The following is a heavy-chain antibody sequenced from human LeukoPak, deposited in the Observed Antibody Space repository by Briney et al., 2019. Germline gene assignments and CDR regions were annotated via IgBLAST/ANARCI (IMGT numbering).Heavy chain of an antibody. V-gene: IGHV3-13*03. D-gene: IGHD3-3*01. Sequence: GGSLRLSCAACGFTFSSYDMHWVRQATGKGLEWVSAIGTAGDTYYPGSVKGQFTISRENAKNSLYLQMNSLRAGDTAVYYCARDWLRFLEWLLFAYYYMDVWGKGTTVTVSS. CDR2: IGTAGDT. J-gene: IGHJ6*03. CDR3: ARDWLRFLEWLLFAYYYMDV. CDR1: GFTFSSYD.